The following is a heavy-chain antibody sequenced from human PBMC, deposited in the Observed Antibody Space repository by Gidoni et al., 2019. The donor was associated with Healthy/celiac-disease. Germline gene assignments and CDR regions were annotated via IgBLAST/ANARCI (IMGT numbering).Heavy chain of an antibody. D-gene: IGHD3-10*01. J-gene: IGHJ4*02. Sequence: QVQLVQSGAEVKKPGASVKVSCKASGYTFTGYYMHWVRPAPGQGLEWMGWINPNSGGTNYAQKFQGWVTMTRDTSISTAYMELSRLRSDDTAVYYCARGFSYGSGSYSFDGSDYWGQGTLVTVSS. V-gene: IGHV1-2*04. CDR1: GYTFTGYY. CDR3: ARGFSYGSGSYSFDGSDY. CDR2: INPNSGGT.